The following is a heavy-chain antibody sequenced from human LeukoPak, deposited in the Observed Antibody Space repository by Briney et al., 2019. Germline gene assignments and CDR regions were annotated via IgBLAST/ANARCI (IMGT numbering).Heavy chain of an antibody. CDR1: GGSINDAS. V-gene: IGHV4-59*01. CDR3: ARVGTYYRSLDS. CDR2: IYHSGGT. Sequence: SETLSLTCTVSGGSINDASWNWIRQPPGQGLEWIGYIYHSGGTNYNPSLKSRVSISLDTSKNQFSLKLSPATAADTAVYYCARVGTYYRSLDSWGQGTLVTVSS. D-gene: IGHD3-10*01. J-gene: IGHJ4*02.